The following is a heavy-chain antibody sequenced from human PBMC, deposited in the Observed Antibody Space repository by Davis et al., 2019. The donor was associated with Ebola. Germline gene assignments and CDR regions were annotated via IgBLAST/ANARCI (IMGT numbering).Heavy chain of an antibody. D-gene: IGHD3-10*01. CDR2: IWYDGSNQ. CDR1: GFTFSSYG. J-gene: IGHJ4*02. V-gene: IGHV3-33*08. CDR3: GRDYYGSVDS. Sequence: GGSLRLSCAASGFTFSSYGMHWVRQAPGKGLEWVAVIWYDGSNQYYADSVKGRFTISRDNSKNTLYLQMDSLRAEDTAVYYCGRDYYGSVDSWGQGTLVTVSS.